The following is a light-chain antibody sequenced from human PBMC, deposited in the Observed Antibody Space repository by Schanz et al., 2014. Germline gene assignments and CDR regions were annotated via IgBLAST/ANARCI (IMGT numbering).Light chain of an antibody. CDR1: SSDVGGYNY. CDR3: CSYVGGYTPWV. CDR2: EVS. J-gene: IGLJ3*02. V-gene: IGLV2-8*01. Sequence: QSALTQPPSASGSPGQSVTISCTGTSSDVGGYNYVSWYQQHPGKAPKVMIYEVSKRPSGVPDRFSGSKSGNTASLTVSGLQAEDEADYYCCSYVGGYTPWVFGGGTKVTVL.